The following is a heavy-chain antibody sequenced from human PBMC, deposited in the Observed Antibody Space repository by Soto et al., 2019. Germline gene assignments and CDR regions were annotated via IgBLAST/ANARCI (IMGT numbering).Heavy chain of an antibody. V-gene: IGHV3-30*18. J-gene: IGHJ3*02. CDR1: GFTFSSYG. CDR2: ISYDGSNK. CDR3: AKDSDYDILTGRTGAFDI. Sequence: QVQLVESGGGVVQPGRSLRLSCAASGFTFSSYGMHWVRQAPGKGLEWVAVISYDGSNKYYADSVKGLFTISRDNSKNTLYLQMNSLRAEDTAVYYCAKDSDYDILTGRTGAFDIWGQGTMVTVSS. D-gene: IGHD3-9*01.